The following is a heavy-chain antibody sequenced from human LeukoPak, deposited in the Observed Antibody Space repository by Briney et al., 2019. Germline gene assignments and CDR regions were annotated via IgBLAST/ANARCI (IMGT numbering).Heavy chain of an antibody. J-gene: IGHJ4*02. V-gene: IGHV3-23*01. CDR2: VIGSGVDT. CDR1: GFTFSNYA. D-gene: IGHD4/OR15-4a*01. Sequence: GGSLRLSCVASGFTFSNYAMNWVRHAPGKRLEWVASVIGSGVDTYHAESVKGRFTVSRDNSKNTVYLQMRSLRDVDTAVYYCAKGMLERCAPLRCYPFDNWAQGTLVSVSS. CDR3: AKGMLERCAPLRCYPFDN.